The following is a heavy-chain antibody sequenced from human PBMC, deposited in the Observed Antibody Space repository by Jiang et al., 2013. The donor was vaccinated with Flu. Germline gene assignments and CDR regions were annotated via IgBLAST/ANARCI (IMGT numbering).Heavy chain of an antibody. CDR2: TYYRSKWYN. Sequence: SAAWNWIRQSPSRGLEWLGRTYYRSKWYNDYAVSVKSRITINPDTSKNQFSLQLNSVTPEDTAVYYCARGVRAARPWFDYWGQGTLVTVSS. D-gene: IGHD6-6*01. CDR3: ARGVRAARPWFDY. V-gene: IGHV6-1*01. J-gene: IGHJ4*02. CDR1: SAA.